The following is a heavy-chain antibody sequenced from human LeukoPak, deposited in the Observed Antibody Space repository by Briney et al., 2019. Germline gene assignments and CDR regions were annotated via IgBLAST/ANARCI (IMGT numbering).Heavy chain of an antibody. J-gene: IGHJ4*02. CDR3: ARDLYRIAGAGLDY. CDR2: ISYDGNNE. V-gene: IGHV3-30*04. D-gene: IGHD6-13*01. CDR1: GFILNSYA. Sequence: GRSLRLSCAASGFILNSYAMHGVRQAPGKGLEWVGVISYDGNNEYYADSVKGRFTISRDNSRNTLSLQMNSLRGEDTAVYYCARDLYRIAGAGLDYWGQGTLVTVSS.